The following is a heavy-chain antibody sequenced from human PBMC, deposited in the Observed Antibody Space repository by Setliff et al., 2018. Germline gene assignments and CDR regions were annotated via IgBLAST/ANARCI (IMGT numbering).Heavy chain of an antibody. CDR2: ISSNGGST. CDR1: GFTFSSYS. Sequence: GGSLRLSCAASGFTFSSYSMNWVRQAPGKGLEYVSAISSNGGSTYYANSVKGRFTISRDNSKNTLYLQMGSLRAEDMAVYYRAKDNAYSSSWYYYYMDVWGKGTTVTVSS. CDR3: AKDNAYSSSWYYYYMDV. D-gene: IGHD6-13*01. J-gene: IGHJ6*03. V-gene: IGHV3-64*01.